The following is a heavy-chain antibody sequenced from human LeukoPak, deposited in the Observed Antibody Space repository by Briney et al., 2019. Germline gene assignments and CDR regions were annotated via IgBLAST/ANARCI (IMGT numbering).Heavy chain of an antibody. CDR3: ARDVTVEGTYWFDP. CDR2: INHSGST. Sequence: SETLSLTCAVYGGSFSGYYWTWIRQPPGKGLEWIGEINHSGSTNYNPSLESRVTLSVDTSNNQFSLKLTSATAADTAVYYCARDVTVEGTYWFDPWGQGTLVTVSS. D-gene: IGHD1-26*01. V-gene: IGHV4-34*01. CDR1: GGSFSGYY. J-gene: IGHJ5*02.